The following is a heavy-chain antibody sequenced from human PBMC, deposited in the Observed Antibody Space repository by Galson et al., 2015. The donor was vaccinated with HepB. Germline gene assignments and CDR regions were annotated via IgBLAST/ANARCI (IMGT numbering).Heavy chain of an antibody. D-gene: IGHD5-18*01. J-gene: IGHJ5*02. V-gene: IGHV4-39*07. CDR1: GASISSRSYY. CDR2: IYYSGST. Sequence: TLSLTCSVYGASISSRSYYWGWIRQPPGKGLEWIGSIYYSGSTYYNPSLKSRVTISVDTSKNQFSLKLSSVTAADTAVYYCARVVWVDTAMGKRWNWFDPWGQGTLVTVSS. CDR3: ARVVWVDTAMGKRWNWFDP.